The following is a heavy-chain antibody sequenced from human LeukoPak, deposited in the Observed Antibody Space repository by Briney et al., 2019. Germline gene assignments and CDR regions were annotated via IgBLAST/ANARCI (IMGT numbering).Heavy chain of an antibody. D-gene: IGHD3-22*01. CDR3: ATGKDRSGYYYSLDY. J-gene: IGHJ4*02. CDR2: IIPIFGP. V-gene: IGHV1-69*01. Sequence: SVKVSCKASGGTFSTFPISWVRQAPGQGLEWIGGIIPIFGPNYAQKLQGRATISADLATATAYMELSSLTSEDTSVYYCATGKDRSGYYYSLDYWGQGTLVTVSS. CDR1: GGTFSTFP.